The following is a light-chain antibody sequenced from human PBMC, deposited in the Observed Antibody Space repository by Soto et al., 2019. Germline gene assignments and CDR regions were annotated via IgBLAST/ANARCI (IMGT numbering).Light chain of an antibody. Sequence: QSVLTHPASLSGSPGQSITISCTGTSSDVGSYNLVSWYQQHPGKAPKLMIYEGSKRPSGVSNRFSGSKSGNTASLTISGLQAEDEADYYCCSYAGSSTLFGTGTKVTVL. CDR1: SSDVGSYNL. V-gene: IGLV2-23*03. CDR3: CSYAGSSTL. CDR2: EGS. J-gene: IGLJ1*01.